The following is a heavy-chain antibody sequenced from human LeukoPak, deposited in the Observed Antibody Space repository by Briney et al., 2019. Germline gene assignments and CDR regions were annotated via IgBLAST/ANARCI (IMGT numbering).Heavy chain of an antibody. CDR1: GFTFSTYT. D-gene: IGHD2-15*01. V-gene: IGHV3-23*01. Sequence: GGSLRLSCVASGFTFSTYTMSWVRQAPGKGLEWVSAISNNGGYTYYADSVQGRFTISRDNSKSTLCLQMNSLRAEDTAVYYCAKQLGYCSDGSCYFPYWGQGTLVTVSS. CDR2: ISNNGGYT. CDR3: AKQLGYCSDGSCYFPY. J-gene: IGHJ4*02.